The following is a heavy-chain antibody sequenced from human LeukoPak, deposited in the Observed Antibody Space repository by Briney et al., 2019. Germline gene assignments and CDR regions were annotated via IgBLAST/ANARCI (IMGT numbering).Heavy chain of an antibody. V-gene: IGHV3-30*03. J-gene: IGHJ6*03. CDR3: ARGGQPLDYYYYYYMDV. D-gene: IGHD5-18*01. Sequence: GGSLRLSCAAPGFTFSNYWMHWVRQAPGKGLEWVALISYDGSNKYYADSVKGRFTISRDNSKNTLYLQMNSLRAEDTAVYYCARGGQPLDYYYYYYMDVWGKGTTVTVSS. CDR2: ISYDGSNK. CDR1: GFTFSNYW.